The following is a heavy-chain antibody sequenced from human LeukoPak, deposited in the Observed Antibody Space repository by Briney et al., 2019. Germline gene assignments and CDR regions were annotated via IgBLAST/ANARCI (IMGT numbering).Heavy chain of an antibody. Sequence: GGSLRLSCAASGFTFSSYGMHWVRQAPGKGLEWVAVISYDGSNKYYADSVKGRFTISRDNAKNSLYLQMNSLRAEDTAVYYCARGGSYNRYFDYWGQGTLVTVSS. D-gene: IGHD1-26*01. CDR3: ARGGSYNRYFDY. J-gene: IGHJ4*02. CDR1: GFTFSSYG. V-gene: IGHV3-30*03. CDR2: ISYDGSNK.